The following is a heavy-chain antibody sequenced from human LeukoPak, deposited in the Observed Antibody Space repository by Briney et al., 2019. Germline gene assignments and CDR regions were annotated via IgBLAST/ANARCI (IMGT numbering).Heavy chain of an antibody. D-gene: IGHD5-24*01. J-gene: IGHJ4*02. CDR3: ARDGSVDGYNSYFDY. Sequence: KPGGSLRLSCAASGFTFSSYSMNWVRQAPGKGLEWVSSISSRSSNLYYADSVKGRFTISRDNAKNSLYLQMNSLRAEDTALYYCARDGSVDGYNSYFDYWGQGTLVTVSS. CDR1: GFTFSSYS. CDR2: ISSRSSNL. V-gene: IGHV3-21*01.